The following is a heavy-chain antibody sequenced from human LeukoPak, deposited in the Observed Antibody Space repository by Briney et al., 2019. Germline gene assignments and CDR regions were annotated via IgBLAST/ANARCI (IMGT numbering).Heavy chain of an antibody. V-gene: IGHV4-34*01. D-gene: IGHD4-17*01. CDR2: INHSGST. CDR3: AREDTTTANYVGWFDP. J-gene: IGHJ5*02. CDR1: GGSFSGYY. Sequence: PSETLSLTCAVYGGSFSGYYWSWIRQPPGKGLEWIGEINHSGSTNYNPSLKSRVTISVDTSKNQFSLKLGSVTAADTAVYYCAREDTTTANYVGWFDPWGQGTLVTVSS.